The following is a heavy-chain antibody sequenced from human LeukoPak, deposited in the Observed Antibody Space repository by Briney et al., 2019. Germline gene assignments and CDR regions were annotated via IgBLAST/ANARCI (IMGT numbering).Heavy chain of an antibody. D-gene: IGHD4-17*01. J-gene: IGHJ6*02. CDR1: VYTFTTYG. CDR2: SSAYNGNT. V-gene: IGHV1-18*01. CDR3: ASAHYYGGYRLLYPYYGMDV. Sequence: ASVKVSCKASVYTFTTYGISWVRHAPGQGLEWMGWSSAYNGNTNYAQKLQSRVTMTPDTSTSTDYMERRSVRSDDTAVYYSASAHYYGGYRLLYPYYGMDVWGQGTTVTVSS.